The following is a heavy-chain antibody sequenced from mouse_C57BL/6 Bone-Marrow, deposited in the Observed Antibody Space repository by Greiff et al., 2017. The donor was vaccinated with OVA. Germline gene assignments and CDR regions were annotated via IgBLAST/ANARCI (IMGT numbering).Heavy chain of an antibody. J-gene: IGHJ2*01. CDR2: ISSGSSTI. V-gene: IGHV5-17*01. CDR3: ARTWDDY. Sequence: EVKLMESGGGLVKPGGSLKLSCAASGFTFSDYGMHWVRQAPEKGLEWVAYISSGSSTIYYADTVKGRFTISRDNAKNTLFLQMTSLRSEDTAMYYCARTWDDYWGQGTTRTVSS. D-gene: IGHD4-1*01. CDR1: GFTFSDYG.